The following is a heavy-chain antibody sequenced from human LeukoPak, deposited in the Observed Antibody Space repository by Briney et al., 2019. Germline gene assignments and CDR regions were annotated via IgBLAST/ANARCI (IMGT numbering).Heavy chain of an antibody. D-gene: IGHD2-2*01. Sequence: PGGSLRLSCTASGFTFGDYAMSWVRQAPGKGLEWVGFIRSKAYGGTTEYAASVKGRFTISRDDSKSIAYLQMNSLKTEDTAVYYCTSLGYCSSTSCRTDYWSQGTLVTVSS. CDR2: IRSKAYGGTT. V-gene: IGHV3-49*04. CDR1: GFTFGDYA. J-gene: IGHJ4*02. CDR3: TSLGYCSSTSCRTDY.